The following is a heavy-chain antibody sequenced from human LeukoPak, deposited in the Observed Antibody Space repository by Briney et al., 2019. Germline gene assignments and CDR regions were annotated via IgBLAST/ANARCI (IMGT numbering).Heavy chain of an antibody. CDR1: GYTFTSYD. CDR2: MNPNSGNT. CDR3: ARGPRYYYDSSGYSNDY. V-gene: IGHV1-8*03. J-gene: IGHJ4*02. D-gene: IGHD3-22*01. Sequence: AASVKVSCKASGYTFTSYDINWVRQATGQGLEWMGWMNPNSGNTGYAQKFQGRVTITRNTSISTAYMELSSLRSEDTAVYYCARGPRYYYDSSGYSNDYWGQGTLVTVSS.